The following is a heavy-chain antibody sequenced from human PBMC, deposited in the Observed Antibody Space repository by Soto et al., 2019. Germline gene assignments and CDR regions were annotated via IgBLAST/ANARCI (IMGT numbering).Heavy chain of an antibody. CDR1: GYTFTSYG. Sequence: QVQLEQSGAEVKKPGASVKVSCKASGYTFTSYGISWVRQAPGQGLEWMGWISAYNGNTNYAQKLQGRVTMTTDTSTSTAYMELRSLRSDDTAVYYCARDYYGSGSYYSMMRYYYYGMDVWGQGTTVTVSS. CDR2: ISAYNGNT. V-gene: IGHV1-18*04. J-gene: IGHJ6*02. D-gene: IGHD3-10*01. CDR3: ARDYYGSGSYYSMMRYYYYGMDV.